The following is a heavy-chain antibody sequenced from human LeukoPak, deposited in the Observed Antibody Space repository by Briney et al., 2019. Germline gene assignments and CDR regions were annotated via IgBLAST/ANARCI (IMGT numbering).Heavy chain of an antibody. D-gene: IGHD4-17*01. CDR2: MYNSGST. J-gene: IGHJ4*02. Sequence: SETLSLTCTVSGGSISGSYWSWIQQPPGKGLEWIAYMYNSGSTNYNPSLKSRVTISIDTSKNQFSLKLSSLTAADAAIYYCARGIESYGDYGYWGQGILVTVSS. CDR1: GGSISGSY. V-gene: IGHV4-59*01. CDR3: ARGIESYGDYGY.